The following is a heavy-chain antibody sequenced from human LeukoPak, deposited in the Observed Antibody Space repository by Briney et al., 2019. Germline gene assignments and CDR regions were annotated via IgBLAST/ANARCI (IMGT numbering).Heavy chain of an antibody. J-gene: IGHJ6*02. V-gene: IGHV1-46*01. CDR1: GYTFTSYY. D-gene: IGHD3-3*01. Sequence: GASVKVSCKASGYTFTSYYMHWVRQAPGQGLEWMGIINPSGGSTSYAQKFQGRVTMTRDTSTSTVYMELSSLRSEDTAVYYCARGIRITIFGVAYGMDVWGQGTTVTVSS. CDR2: INPSGGST. CDR3: ARGIRITIFGVAYGMDV.